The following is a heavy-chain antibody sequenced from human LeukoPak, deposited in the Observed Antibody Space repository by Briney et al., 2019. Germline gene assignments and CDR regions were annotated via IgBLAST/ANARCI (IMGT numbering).Heavy chain of an antibody. CDR3: GGRGF. Sequence: SETLSLTCTVSGVSISSYCWSWIRQPPGKGLEWIGCIYASGGANYNPSLEGRVTISIDTSKSQFSLDLGSVTAADTAVYYCGGRGFWGQGTLVTVSS. V-gene: IGHV4-4*09. D-gene: IGHD3-10*01. CDR1: GVSISSYC. J-gene: IGHJ4*02. CDR2: IYASGGA.